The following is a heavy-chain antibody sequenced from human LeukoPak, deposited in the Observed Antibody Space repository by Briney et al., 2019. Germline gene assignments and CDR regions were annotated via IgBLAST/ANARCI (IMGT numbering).Heavy chain of an antibody. Sequence: SEKVSCKASGGTFSSYAISWVRQAPGQGLEWMGRIIPILGIANYAQKFQGRVTITADKSTSTAYMELSSLRSEDTAVYYCARDGVGWGSPFDYGGQGTLVTVSS. CDR1: GGTFSSYA. CDR2: IIPILGIA. V-gene: IGHV1-69*04. D-gene: IGHD7-27*01. J-gene: IGHJ4*02. CDR3: ARDGVGWGSPFDY.